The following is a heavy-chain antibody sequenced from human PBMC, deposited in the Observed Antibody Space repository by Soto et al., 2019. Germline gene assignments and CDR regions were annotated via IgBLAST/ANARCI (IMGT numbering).Heavy chain of an antibody. Sequence: GGSLRLSCAASGFTFDDYTMHWVRQAPGKGLEWVSLISWDGGSTYYADSVKGRFTISRDNSKNSLYLQMNSLRTEDTALYYCAKDGIVGATTSTYYFDYWGQGTLVTVSS. V-gene: IGHV3-43*01. CDR2: ISWDGGST. J-gene: IGHJ4*02. D-gene: IGHD1-26*01. CDR1: GFTFDDYT. CDR3: AKDGIVGATTSTYYFDY.